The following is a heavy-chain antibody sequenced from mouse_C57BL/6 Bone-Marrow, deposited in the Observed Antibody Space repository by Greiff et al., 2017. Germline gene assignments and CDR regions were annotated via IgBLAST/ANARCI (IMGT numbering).Heavy chain of an antibody. CDR1: GFSLTSYG. D-gene: IGHD2-4*01. CDR3: AKVAYDYDAIFAY. V-gene: IGHV2-5*01. J-gene: IGHJ3*01. Sequence: VQLVESGPGLVQPSQSLSITCTVSGFSLTSYGVHWVRQSPGKGLEWLGVIWRGGSTDYNAAFMSRLSITKDNSKSQVFFKMNSLQADDTAIYYCAKVAYDYDAIFAYWGQGTLVTVSA. CDR2: IWRGGST.